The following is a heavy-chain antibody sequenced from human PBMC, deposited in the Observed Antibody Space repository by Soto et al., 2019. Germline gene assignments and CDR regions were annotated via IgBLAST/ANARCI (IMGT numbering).Heavy chain of an antibody. CDR1: GFTFSSYS. Sequence: GGSLRLSCAASGFTFSSYSMNWVRQAPGKGLEWVSSISSSSSYIYYADSAKGRFTISRDNAKNSLYLQMNSLRAEDTAVYYCASQGDDILTGYYTFDYWGQGTLVTVSS. J-gene: IGHJ4*02. D-gene: IGHD3-9*01. CDR3: ASQGDDILTGYYTFDY. V-gene: IGHV3-21*01. CDR2: ISSSSSYI.